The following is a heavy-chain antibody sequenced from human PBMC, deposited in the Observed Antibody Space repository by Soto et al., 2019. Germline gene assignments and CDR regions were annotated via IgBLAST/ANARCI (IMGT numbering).Heavy chain of an antibody. CDR2: ISSSSSYI. Sequence: SGGSLRLSCAASGFTFSSYSMNWVRQAPGKGLEWVSPISSSSSYIYYADSVKGRFTISRDNAKNSLYLQMNSLRAEDTAVYYCARVTRGYCSSTSCHIDYWGQGTLVTVSS. V-gene: IGHV3-21*01. CDR1: GFTFSSYS. J-gene: IGHJ4*02. CDR3: ARVTRGYCSSTSCHIDY. D-gene: IGHD2-2*02.